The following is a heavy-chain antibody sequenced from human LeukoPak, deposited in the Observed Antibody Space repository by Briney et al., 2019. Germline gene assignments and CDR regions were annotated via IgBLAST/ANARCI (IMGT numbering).Heavy chain of an antibody. D-gene: IGHD2-21*02. CDR1: GGSISSSSYY. CDR2: IYHTGTT. CDR3: ARQGTYCTEDDCYPAWFEF. Sequence: SETLSLTCTVSGGSISSSSYYWGWIRQPPGKGLEWLATIYHTGTTHYSPSLQSRVTISVDTSKNQFSLRLNSVTAADTATYYCARQGTYCTEDDCYPAWFEFWGQGTLLTVSS. V-gene: IGHV4-39*01. J-gene: IGHJ1*01.